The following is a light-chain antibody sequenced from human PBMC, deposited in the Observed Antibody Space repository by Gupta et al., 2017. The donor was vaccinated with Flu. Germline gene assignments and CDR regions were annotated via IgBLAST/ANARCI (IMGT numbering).Light chain of an antibody. CDR2: GAS. V-gene: IGKV3-11*01. CDR3: QHRNNWQEIT. J-gene: IGKJ4*01. Sequence: AILWLSPWERATLSCRASHSVSSYLAWYQQKPGQAPRHLIYGASTRATGIPARFSGSGSGTDFNLTISSREPEDFAVYYCQHRNNWQEITFGGGTKVEIK. CDR1: HSVSSY.